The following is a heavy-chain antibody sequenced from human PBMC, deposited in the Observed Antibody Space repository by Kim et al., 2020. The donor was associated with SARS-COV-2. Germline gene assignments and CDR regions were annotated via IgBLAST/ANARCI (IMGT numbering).Heavy chain of an antibody. CDR3: VRDVSSGWAFDY. V-gene: IGHV3-7*01. CDR2: K. J-gene: IGHJ4*02. Sequence: KYYVDSVKGRFTNSRDNAENSVYLQMNSLRAEDTAVYYCVRDVSSGWAFDYWGRGTLVTVS. D-gene: IGHD6-19*01.